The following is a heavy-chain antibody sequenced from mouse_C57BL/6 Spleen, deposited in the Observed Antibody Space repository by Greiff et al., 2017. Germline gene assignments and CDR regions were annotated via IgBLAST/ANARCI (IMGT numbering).Heavy chain of an antibody. J-gene: IGHJ1*03. D-gene: IGHD1-1*01. CDR3: ARNPLTTVVATDWYFDV. V-gene: IGHV2-2*01. CDR2: IWSGGST. CDR1: GFSLTSYG. Sequence: VQLQQSGPGLVQPSQSLSITCTVSGFSLTSYGVHWVRQSPGKGLEWLGVIWSGGSTDYNAAFISRLSISKDNFKRQVFFKMNSLQADDTTIYYCARNPLTTVVATDWYFDVWGTGTTVTVSS.